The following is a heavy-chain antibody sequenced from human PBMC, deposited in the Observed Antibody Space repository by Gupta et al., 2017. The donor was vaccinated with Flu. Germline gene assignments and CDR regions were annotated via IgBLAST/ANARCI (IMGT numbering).Heavy chain of an antibody. V-gene: IGHV3-9*01. CDR2: INWDSGSI. CDR1: GFTFDDYA. J-gene: IGHJ5*02. D-gene: IGHD2-2*01. CDR3: AKEYCSRSGCPKKWLDP. Sequence: EVQLVESGGGLVQPGRSLRLSGVGCGFTFDDYAMHWVRQAPGKGLEWVSGINWDSGSIGYGDSVKGRFTISRDNAKNSLYLEMNRLRDEDTALYYCAKEYCSRSGCPKKWLDPWGQGTLVTVSS.